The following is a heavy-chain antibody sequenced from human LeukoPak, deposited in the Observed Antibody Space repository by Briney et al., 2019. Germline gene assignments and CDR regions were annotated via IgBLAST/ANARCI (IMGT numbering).Heavy chain of an antibody. D-gene: IGHD3-10*01. CDR3: AKVGTGNQYGSGDFDL. V-gene: IGHV3-21*01. CDR2: ISASSTSI. J-gene: IGHJ4*02. Sequence: EGSLRLSCAASGFSFNSNSMNWVRQAPGKGLEWVSAISASSTSIKYADSVKGRFTISRDNARSSVYLEMNSLRVDDTAVYYCAKVGTGNQYGSGDFDLWGQGSLVTISS. CDR1: GFSFNSNS.